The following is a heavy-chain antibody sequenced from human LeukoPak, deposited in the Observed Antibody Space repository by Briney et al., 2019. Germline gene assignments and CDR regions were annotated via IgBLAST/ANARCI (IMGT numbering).Heavy chain of an antibody. V-gene: IGHV4-39*01. CDR3: ARQSGQVVVISAFDP. D-gene: IGHD3-22*01. CDR1: GGSISSSGYY. CDR2: IYYSGST. Sequence: SETLSLTCTVSGGSISSSGYYWGWIRQPPGKGLEWIGSIYYSGSTYYNPSLKSRVTISVDTSKNQFSLKLSSVTAADTAVYYCARQSGQVVVISAFDPWGQGTLVTVSS. J-gene: IGHJ5*02.